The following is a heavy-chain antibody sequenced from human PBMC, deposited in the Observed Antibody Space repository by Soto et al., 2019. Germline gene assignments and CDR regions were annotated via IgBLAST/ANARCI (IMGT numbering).Heavy chain of an antibody. D-gene: IGHD3-10*01. CDR3: ARGGYGSGLNYYYYYMDV. Sequence: SETLSLTCTVSGGSISSGGYYWSWIRQHPGKGLEWIGYIYYSGSTYYNPSLKSRVTISVDTSKNQFSLKLSSVTAADTAVYYCARGGYGSGLNYYYYYMDVWGKGTTVTVSS. J-gene: IGHJ6*03. V-gene: IGHV4-31*03. CDR1: GGSISSGGYY. CDR2: IYYSGST.